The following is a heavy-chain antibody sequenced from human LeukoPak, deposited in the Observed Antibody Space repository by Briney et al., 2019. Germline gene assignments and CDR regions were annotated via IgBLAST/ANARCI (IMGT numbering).Heavy chain of an antibody. J-gene: IGHJ4*02. D-gene: IGHD4-11*01. CDR3: ARGGGGYSNYPFDY. CDR1: GFTFSSDW. V-gene: IGHV3-7*01. Sequence: GGSLRLSCAASGFTFSSDWMSWVRQAPGKGLEWVANIKQDGSEKYYVDSVKGRFTISRDNAKNSLYLQMNRLRAEDTAVYYCARGGGGYSNYPFDYWGQGTLVTVSS. CDR2: IKQDGSEK.